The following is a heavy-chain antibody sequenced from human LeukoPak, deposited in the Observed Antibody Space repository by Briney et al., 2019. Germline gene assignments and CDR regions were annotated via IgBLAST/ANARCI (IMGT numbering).Heavy chain of an antibody. CDR2: INPNSGGT. J-gene: IGHJ3*02. Sequence: GASVKVSCKASGYTFTGYYMHWVRQAPGQGLEWMGWINPNSGGTNYAQKFQGRVTMTRDTSISTAYMELGRLRSDDTAVYYCARRFYDSNRERIMIDAFDIWGQGTMVTVSS. D-gene: IGHD3-22*01. V-gene: IGHV1-2*02. CDR3: ARRFYDSNRERIMIDAFDI. CDR1: GYTFTGYY.